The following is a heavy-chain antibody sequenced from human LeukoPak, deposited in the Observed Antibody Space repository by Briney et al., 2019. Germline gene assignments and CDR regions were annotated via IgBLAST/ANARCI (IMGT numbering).Heavy chain of an antibody. J-gene: IGHJ4*02. V-gene: IGHV3-30*04. CDR2: ISYDGSNK. CDR3: GRDRQYNSGWVPYYDY. D-gene: IGHD6-19*01. Sequence: GGSLRLSCAASGFTFSSYAMHWVRQAPGKGLEWVAVISYDGSNKYYADSVKGRFTISRDNSKNTLYLQMNSLRAEDTAIYYCGRDRQYNSGWVPYYDYWGQGTLVTVAS. CDR1: GFTFSSYA.